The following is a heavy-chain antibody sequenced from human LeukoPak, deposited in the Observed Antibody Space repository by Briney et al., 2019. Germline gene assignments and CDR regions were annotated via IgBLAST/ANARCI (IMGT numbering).Heavy chain of an antibody. CDR1: GYTFTSYG. Sequence: GASVKVSCKASGYTFTSYGISWVRQAPGQGLEWMGWISAYNGNTNYAQKLQGRVTMTTDTSTSTAYMELRSLRSDDTAVYYCARDSPQTDYYYDSSGYYPAGYWGQGTLVTVSS. D-gene: IGHD3-22*01. CDR3: ARDSPQTDYYYDSSGYYPAGY. V-gene: IGHV1-18*01. CDR2: ISAYNGNT. J-gene: IGHJ4*02.